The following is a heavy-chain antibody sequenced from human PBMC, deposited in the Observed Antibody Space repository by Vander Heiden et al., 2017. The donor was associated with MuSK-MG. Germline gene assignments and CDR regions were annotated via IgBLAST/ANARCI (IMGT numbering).Heavy chain of an antibody. CDR3: ASTYCSGGSCYWFDP. J-gene: IGHJ5*02. CDR1: GSRFPSYW. V-gene: IGHV5-51*01. Sequence: ELQLLQSGAEVKKPGASRTISCKGSGSRFPSYWIVGVRGMPGKGLEWMGIIYPGDSDTRYSPSFQGQVTISADKSISTAYLQWSSLKASDTAMYYCASTYCSGGSCYWFDPWGQGTLVTVS. CDR2: IYPGDSDT. D-gene: IGHD2-15*01.